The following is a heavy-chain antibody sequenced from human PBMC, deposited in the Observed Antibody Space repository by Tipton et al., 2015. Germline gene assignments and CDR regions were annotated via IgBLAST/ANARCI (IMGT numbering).Heavy chain of an antibody. CDR1: NGSISGYY. D-gene: IGHD1-1*01. CDR2: IYSGGST. Sequence: TLSLTCSVSNGSISGYYWSWIRQPAGKGPEWIGRIYSGGSTNYNPSLKSRVTMSVDTSKNQFSLRLSSVTAADTAVYYCARVSLSTNWETSTFDYWGQGILVTVSS. CDR3: ARVSLSTNWETSTFDY. J-gene: IGHJ4*02. V-gene: IGHV4-4*07.